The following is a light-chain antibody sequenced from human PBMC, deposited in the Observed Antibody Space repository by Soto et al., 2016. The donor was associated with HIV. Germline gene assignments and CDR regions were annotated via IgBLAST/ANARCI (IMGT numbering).Light chain of an antibody. CDR3: QVWDSGSDHVV. J-gene: IGLJ2*01. Sequence: SYVLTQPPSVSVAPGKTARITCGGDSIGSKSVHWYQQKPGQAPVLVVYDDSDRPSGIPERFSGSNSGNAATLIISGVDAGDEADYYCQVWDSGSDHVVFGGGTKLTV. CDR2: DDS. V-gene: IGLV3-21*03. CDR1: SIGSKS.